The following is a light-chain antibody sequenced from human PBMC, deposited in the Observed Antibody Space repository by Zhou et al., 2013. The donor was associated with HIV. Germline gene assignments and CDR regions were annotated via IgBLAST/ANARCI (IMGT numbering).Light chain of an antibody. CDR1: QSVNSN. CDR3: QQRSNWPPDA. CDR2: GAT. J-gene: IGKJ2*01. V-gene: IGKV3-11*01. Sequence: EIVLTQSPATLSVFPGERATLSCRASQSVNSNLAWYQQKPGQAPRLLIYGATKRATGTPARFSGSGSGTDFTLTINSLEPEDFAVYYCQQRSNWPPDAFGQGTKLEIK.